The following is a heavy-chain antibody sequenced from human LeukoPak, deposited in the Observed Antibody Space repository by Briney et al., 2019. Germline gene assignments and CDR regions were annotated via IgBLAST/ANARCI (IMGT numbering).Heavy chain of an antibody. J-gene: IGHJ5*02. Sequence: GGSLRLSCVVSGFTFSTYWMHWVRQAPGKGLVWVSRVSADGSTTIYADSVKGRFTISRDNSINTVYLQMNSLRAEDTAVYYCARGFDGYPFGWWFDPWGQGTPVTVSS. CDR3: ARGFDGYPFGWWFDP. V-gene: IGHV3-74*01. CDR1: GFTFSTYW. CDR2: VSADGSTT. D-gene: IGHD5-24*01.